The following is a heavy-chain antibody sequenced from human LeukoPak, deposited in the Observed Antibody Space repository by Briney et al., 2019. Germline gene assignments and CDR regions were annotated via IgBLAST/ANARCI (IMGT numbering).Heavy chain of an antibody. D-gene: IGHD3-16*01. J-gene: IGHJ6*03. CDR1: GFTFSSYE. CDR3: AKGGDPYYYYYYMDV. V-gene: IGHV3-48*03. Sequence: AGGSLRPSCAASGFTFSSYEMNWVRQAPGKGLEWVSYISSSGSTIYYADSVKGRFTISRDNAKNSLYLQMNSLRAEDTAVYYCAKGGDPYYYYYYMDVWGKGTTVTVSS. CDR2: ISSSGSTI.